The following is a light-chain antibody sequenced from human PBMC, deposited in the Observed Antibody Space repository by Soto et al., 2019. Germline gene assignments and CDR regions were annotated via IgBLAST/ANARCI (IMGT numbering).Light chain of an antibody. CDR1: QNITNNY. V-gene: IGKV3-20*01. CDR3: QQHGNSPRT. J-gene: IGKJ1*01. CDR2: GAS. Sequence: EIVLTQSPGILSLSPGERATLPCRASQNITNNYVAWYQHKPGQAPRLLIYGASSRATGIPVRFSGSGSGTDFTLTISRLEPEDFAVYYCQQHGNSPRTFGQGTKVDIK.